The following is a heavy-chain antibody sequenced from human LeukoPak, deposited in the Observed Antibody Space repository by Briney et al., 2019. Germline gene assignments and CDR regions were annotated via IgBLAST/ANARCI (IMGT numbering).Heavy chain of an antibody. CDR2: ILYDGSNK. D-gene: IGHD3-10*01. V-gene: IGHV3-33*01. J-gene: IGHJ5*02. Sequence: GRSLRLSCAPSGHPLCLYDTHGVPEARQRGVEWVGDILYDGSNKYYADSVKGRFTISRDNSKNTLYLQMNSLRAEDTAVYYCASSGDVMVRGVISWFDPWGQGTLVTVSS. CDR3: ASSGDVMVRGVISWFDP. CDR1: GHPLCLYD.